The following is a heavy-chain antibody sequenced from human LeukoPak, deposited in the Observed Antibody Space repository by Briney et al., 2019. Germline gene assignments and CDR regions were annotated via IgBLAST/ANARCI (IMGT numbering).Heavy chain of an antibody. CDR1: GYSISSGYY. J-gene: IGHJ4*02. D-gene: IGHD4-17*01. CDR2: IYHSGST. CDR3: ARLGDYREY. V-gene: IGHV4-38-2*01. Sequence: SETLSLTCALSGYSISSGYYWGWIRPPPGKGLEWIGSIYHSGSTYYNPSLKSRVTISVDTSKNQFSLKLSSVTAADTAVYYCARLGDYREYWGQGTLVTVSS.